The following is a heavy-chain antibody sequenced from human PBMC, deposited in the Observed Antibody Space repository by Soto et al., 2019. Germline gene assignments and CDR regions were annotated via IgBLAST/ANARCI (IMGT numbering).Heavy chain of an antibody. CDR1: GGSFSGYY. D-gene: IGHD2-2*01. CDR3: ARGRGVPGARWFDP. V-gene: IGHV4-34*01. Sequence: SETLSLTCAVYGGSFSGYYWSWIRQPPGKGLEWIGEINHSGSTNYNPSLKSRVTISVDTSKNQFSLKLSSVTAADTAVYYCARGRGVPGARWFDPWGQGTLVTVSS. CDR2: INHSGST. J-gene: IGHJ5*02.